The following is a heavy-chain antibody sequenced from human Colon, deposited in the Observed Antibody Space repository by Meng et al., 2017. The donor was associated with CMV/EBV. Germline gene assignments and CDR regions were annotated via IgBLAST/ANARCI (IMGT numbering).Heavy chain of an antibody. CDR1: GFIFSDYT. V-gene: IGHV3-21*01. Sequence: GESLKISCAASGFIFSDYTMSWVRQAPGKGLEWLSSISGSSSNIYSADSLKGRISISRDNARNSLYLQMNSLRVEDTAVYYCAKLLRGQQLIREGDFDHWGQGTLVTVSS. D-gene: IGHD6-13*01. CDR3: AKLLRGQQLIREGDFDH. J-gene: IGHJ4*02. CDR2: ISGSSSNI.